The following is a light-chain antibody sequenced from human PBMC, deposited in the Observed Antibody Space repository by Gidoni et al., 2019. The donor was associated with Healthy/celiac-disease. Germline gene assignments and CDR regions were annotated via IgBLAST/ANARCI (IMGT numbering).Light chain of an antibody. Sequence: DIQMTQSPSSLSASVGDRVTITCRASQSISIYVNWYQQKPGKAPKLLIYAASSLQSGVPSRFSGSGSGKDITQTISSLQPEDFATYYCQQSYSTPNFGPGTKVEIK. CDR3: QQSYSTPN. J-gene: IGKJ3*01. CDR2: AAS. V-gene: IGKV1-39*01. CDR1: QSISIY.